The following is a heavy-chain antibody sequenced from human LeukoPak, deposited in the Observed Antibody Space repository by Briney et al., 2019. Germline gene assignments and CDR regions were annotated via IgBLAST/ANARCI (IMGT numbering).Heavy chain of an antibody. CDR2: IIPIFGTA. V-gene: IGHV1-69*01. CDR3: ASSDSSGYYYDS. D-gene: IGHD3-22*01. Sequence: ASVKVSCKASGGTFSSYAISWVRQAPGQGLEWMGGIIPIFGTANYAQKFQGRVTITADESTSTAYMELSSLRSEDTAVYYCASSDSSGYYYDSWGQGTLVTVSS. CDR1: GGTFSSYA. J-gene: IGHJ4*02.